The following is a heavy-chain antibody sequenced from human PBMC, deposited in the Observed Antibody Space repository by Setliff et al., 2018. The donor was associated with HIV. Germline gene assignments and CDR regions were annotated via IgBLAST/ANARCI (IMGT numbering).Heavy chain of an antibody. CDR2: IFYSGST. Sequence: SETLSLTCTVSSGSISSYYWIWIRQPPGKGLEWIGHIFYSGSTNHNPSLKSRVTISVDTSKNQFSLKLSSVTAADTAVYYCARGKWLVQNFYSYYMDVWGKVTTVTVSS. CDR3: ARGKWLVQNFYSYYMDV. CDR1: SGSISSYY. D-gene: IGHD6-19*01. V-gene: IGHV4-59*01. J-gene: IGHJ6*03.